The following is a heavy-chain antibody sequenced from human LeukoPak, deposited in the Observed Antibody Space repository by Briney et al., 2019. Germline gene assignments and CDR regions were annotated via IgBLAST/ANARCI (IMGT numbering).Heavy chain of an antibody. V-gene: IGHV3-21*01. J-gene: IGHJ4*02. Sequence: GGSLRLSCAASGFTFSSYSMNWVGQAPGKGLEGVSSISTSGTYIYYGDSVKGRFTISRDNAKTSLYLQMDNLGAEDTAVYYCARDLEDYNSGGYYLGYWGQGTLVTVSS. CDR1: GFTFSSYS. CDR3: ARDLEDYNSGGYYLGY. D-gene: IGHD3-22*01. CDR2: ISTSGTYI.